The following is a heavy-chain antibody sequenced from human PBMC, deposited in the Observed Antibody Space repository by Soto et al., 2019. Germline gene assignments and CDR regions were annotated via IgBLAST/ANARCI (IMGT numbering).Heavy chain of an antibody. V-gene: IGHV1-69*02. Sequence: QVQLVQSGAEVKKPGSSVKVSCKASGGTFSSYTISWVRHAPGQGLEWMGRIIPILGIANYGQKFQGRVTITADKSASTAYMELSSLRSEDTAVYYCAMEYCSSTSCYREYWGQGTLVTVSS. CDR3: AMEYCSSTSCYREY. CDR2: IIPILGIA. J-gene: IGHJ4*02. CDR1: GGTFSSYT. D-gene: IGHD2-2*02.